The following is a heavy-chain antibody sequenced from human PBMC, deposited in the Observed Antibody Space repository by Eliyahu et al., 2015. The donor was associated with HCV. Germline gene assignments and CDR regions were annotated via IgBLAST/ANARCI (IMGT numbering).Heavy chain of an antibody. D-gene: IGHD3-16*01. CDR3: ARDDYFRGRYTFDL. CDR1: GGSISHYY. V-gene: IGHV4-59*01. J-gene: IGHJ3*01. Sequence: QVQLQESGPGLVRPSXTLSLXCXVXGGSISHYYWXWIRQSPGRGLEWIGYLFNGGSPNYNPSLKSRVTLXLDTSKSQFSLKMLSVTAADTAVYYCARDDYFRGRYTFDLWGQGTVVTVSS. CDR2: LFNGGSP.